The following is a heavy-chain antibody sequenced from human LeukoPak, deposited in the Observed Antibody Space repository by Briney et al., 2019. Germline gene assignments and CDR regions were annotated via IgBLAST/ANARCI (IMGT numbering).Heavy chain of an antibody. V-gene: IGHV3-20*04. CDR2: INWNGGST. D-gene: IGHD3-22*01. CDR1: GFTFDDYG. Sequence: PGGSLRLSCAASGFTFDDYGMSWVRQAPGKGLEWVSGINWNGGSTGYADSVKGRFTISRDNAKNSLYQQMNSLRAEDTALYYCARSGYDSSPGGIWGQGTMVTVSS. J-gene: IGHJ3*02. CDR3: ARSGYDSSPGGI.